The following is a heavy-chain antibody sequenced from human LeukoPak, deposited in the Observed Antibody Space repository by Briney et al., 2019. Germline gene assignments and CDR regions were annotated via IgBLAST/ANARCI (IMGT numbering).Heavy chain of an antibody. J-gene: IGHJ4*02. CDR1: GYTFTSYG. CDR2: ISAYNGNT. V-gene: IGHV1-18*01. CDR3: ARAINFIVGATFDY. D-gene: IGHD1-26*01. Sequence: ASVKVSCTASGYTFTSYGISWVRQAPGQGLEWMGWISAYNGNTNYAQKLQGRVTMTTDTSTSTAYMELRSLRSDDTAVYYCARAINFIVGATFDYWGQGTLVTVSS.